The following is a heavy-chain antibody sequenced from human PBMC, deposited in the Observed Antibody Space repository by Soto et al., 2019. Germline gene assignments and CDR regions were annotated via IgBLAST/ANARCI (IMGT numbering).Heavy chain of an antibody. D-gene: IGHD1-1*01. V-gene: IGHV4-34*01. J-gene: IGHJ4*02. CDR3: GRYKMPGLFNY. CDR1: GGSFSGYY. CDR2: INHSGST. Sequence: PSETLSLTCAVYGGSFSGYYWTWIRQPPGTGLEWIGEINHSGSTNYNPSLKSRVTISVDTSKNQFSLKLTSVTAADTAVYYFGRYKMPGLFNYWGKETLVTVSS.